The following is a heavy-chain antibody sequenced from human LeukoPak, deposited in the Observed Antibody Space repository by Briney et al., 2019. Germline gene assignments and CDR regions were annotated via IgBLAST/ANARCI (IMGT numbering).Heavy chain of an antibody. CDR2: ISRSGGST. CDR3: AKEGFGDYDDFDY. D-gene: IGHD4-17*01. CDR1: GFTFSSQG. V-gene: IGHV3-23*01. Sequence: GGSLRLSCTASGFTFSSQGMSWVRQAPGKGLEWVSTISRSGGSTYYADSVKGRFTISRDNSKNTLYLQLNSLRTEDTAVYYCAKEGFGDYDDFDYWGQGTLVTVS. J-gene: IGHJ4*02.